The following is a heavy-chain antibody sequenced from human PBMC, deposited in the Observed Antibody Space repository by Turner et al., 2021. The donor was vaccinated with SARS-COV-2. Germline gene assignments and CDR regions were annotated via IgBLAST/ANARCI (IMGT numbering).Heavy chain of an antibody. J-gene: IGHJ4*02. Sequence: QLQLQESGPGLVKPSETLSFTCIASGDSLSSGSYYWAWIRQPPGKGLEWIGSVYYTGITYYTPSLRSRVTISLDTYKNQFSLKLGSVTAADTAVYYCASLGVGASSRDFDYWGQGALVTV. D-gene: IGHD1-26*01. CDR1: GDSLSSGSYY. CDR2: VYYTGIT. V-gene: IGHV4-39*01. CDR3: ASLGVGASSRDFDY.